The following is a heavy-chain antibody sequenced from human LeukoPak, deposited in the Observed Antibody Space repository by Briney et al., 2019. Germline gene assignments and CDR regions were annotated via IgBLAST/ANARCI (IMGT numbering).Heavy chain of an antibody. CDR3: ARDPGGYFDY. J-gene: IGHJ4*02. CDR1: GGSISTSY. Sequence: SETLSLTCSVSGGSISTSYWSWIRQPPGKGLEWIGYIYYTGSTNYNPSLKSRVTISVDTSKNQFSLKLSSLTAADTAVYYCARDPGGYFDYWGQGTLVTVSS. D-gene: IGHD2-15*01. CDR2: IYYTGST. V-gene: IGHV4-59*01.